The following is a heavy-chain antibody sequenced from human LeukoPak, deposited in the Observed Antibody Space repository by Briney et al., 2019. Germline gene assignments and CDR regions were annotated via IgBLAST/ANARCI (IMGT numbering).Heavy chain of an antibody. D-gene: IGHD3-10*01. Sequence: ASVKVSCKPSVHTFTDSYIHWVRQAPGVGLQWMGWISPNNGDTKYAEDFQDRVTMTRDTSINTAYMELTGLTPDDTAVYYCVRSPIGASAYWGRGTLVTVSS. CDR3: VRSPIGASAY. CDR1: VHTFTDSY. V-gene: IGHV1-2*02. J-gene: IGHJ4*02. CDR2: ISPNNGDT.